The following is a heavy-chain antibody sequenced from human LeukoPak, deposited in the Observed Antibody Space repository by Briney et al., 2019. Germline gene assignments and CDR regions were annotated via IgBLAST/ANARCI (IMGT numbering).Heavy chain of an antibody. V-gene: IGHV1-69*13. J-gene: IGHJ4*02. D-gene: IGHD5-18*01. CDR2: IIPIFGTA. CDR1: GGTFSSYA. Sequence: SVKVSCKASGGTFSSYAISWVRQAPGQGLEWMGGIIPIFGTANYAQKFQGRVTITADESTSTAYMELSSLRSEDTAVYYCARSVDTAMAKFDYWGKGTLVTVSS. CDR3: ARSVDTAMAKFDY.